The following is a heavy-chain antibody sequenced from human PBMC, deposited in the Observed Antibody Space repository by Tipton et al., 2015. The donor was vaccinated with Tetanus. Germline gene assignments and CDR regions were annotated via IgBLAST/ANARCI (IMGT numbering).Heavy chain of an antibody. V-gene: IGHV4-30-2*01. D-gene: IGHD3-22*01. CDR1: GALLTTGGYS. CDR2: IYQTGST. CDR3: ARHFHENSVYYELDIDY. Sequence: TLSLTCNVTGALLTTGGYSWGWIRQPAGQGLEWIGYIYQTGSTYFNPSLRSRLTMSVDTSKNQFSLRLTSVTAADTAVYYCARHFHENSVYYELDIDYWGQGTLVTVSS. J-gene: IGHJ4*02.